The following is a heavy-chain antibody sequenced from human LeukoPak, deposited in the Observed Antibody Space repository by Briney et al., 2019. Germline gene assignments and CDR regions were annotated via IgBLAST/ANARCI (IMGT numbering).Heavy chain of an antibody. D-gene: IGHD3-10*01. CDR3: ARTYYSGSELAY. J-gene: IGHJ4*02. CDR2: INHSGST. Sequence: SETLSLTCAVYGGSFSGYYWSWIRQPPGKGLEWIGEINHSGSTNYNPSLKSRVTISVDTSKNQFSLRLSSVTAADTAVYYCARTYYSGSELAYWGQGTLVTVSS. CDR1: GGSFSGYY. V-gene: IGHV4-34*01.